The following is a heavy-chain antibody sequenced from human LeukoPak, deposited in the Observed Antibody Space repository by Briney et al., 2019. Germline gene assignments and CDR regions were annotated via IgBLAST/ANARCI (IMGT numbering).Heavy chain of an antibody. V-gene: IGHV3-30*18. D-gene: IGHD3-22*01. CDR1: GFTFSSYG. J-gene: IGHJ5*02. CDR2: ISYDGSNK. Sequence: GGSLRLSCAASGFTFSSYGMHWVRQAPGKGLEWVAVISYDGSNKYYADSVKGRLTISRDNSKNTLYLQMNSLRAEDTAVYYCAKDLGVSSALGQGTLVTVSS. CDR3: AKDLGVSSA.